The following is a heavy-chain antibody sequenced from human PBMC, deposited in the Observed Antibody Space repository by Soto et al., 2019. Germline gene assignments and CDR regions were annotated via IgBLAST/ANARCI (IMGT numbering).Heavy chain of an antibody. D-gene: IGHD2-8*01. CDR1: GYTFTSYG. Sequence: QVQLVQSGAEVKKPGASVKVSCKASGYTFTSYGISWVRQAPGQGLEWMGWISAYNGNTNYAQKLQGRVTMTTDTSTRTAYMELRSLRSDDTAVYYCARVRGYCTKGVCSENWFDPGGQGTLVTVSS. J-gene: IGHJ5*02. CDR3: ARVRGYCTKGVCSENWFDP. V-gene: IGHV1-18*01. CDR2: ISAYNGNT.